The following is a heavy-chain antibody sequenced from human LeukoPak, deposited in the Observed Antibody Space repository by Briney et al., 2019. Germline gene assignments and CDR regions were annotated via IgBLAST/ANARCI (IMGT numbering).Heavy chain of an antibody. J-gene: IGHJ6*03. CDR2: INHSGSS. D-gene: IGHD3-10*01. Sequence: PSETLSLTCALSGGSITDYFYNWVRQPPGKGLEWIGEINHSGSSTYNPSLKSRVIISVDTSKNQFSLKLNSVTAADTAVYYCARVGDLFGAHRVRGLPPDYYYMDVWGKGTTVTVSS. V-gene: IGHV4-34*01. CDR3: ARVGDLFGAHRVRGLPPDYYYMDV. CDR1: GGSITDYF.